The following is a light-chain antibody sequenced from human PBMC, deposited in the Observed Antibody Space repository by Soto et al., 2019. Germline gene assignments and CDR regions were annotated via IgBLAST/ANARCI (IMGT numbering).Light chain of an antibody. Sequence: DIEMTQSPSSLSASVGDRVTITCQASQDINNYLNWFQQKTGRAPKLLIYDASNLESGVSSRFSGKGSGTHFTFTISSLQPDDIAIYYCQQYDDFPRTFGQGTRLDIK. V-gene: IGKV1-33*01. CDR1: QDINNY. J-gene: IGKJ5*01. CDR3: QQYDDFPRT. CDR2: DAS.